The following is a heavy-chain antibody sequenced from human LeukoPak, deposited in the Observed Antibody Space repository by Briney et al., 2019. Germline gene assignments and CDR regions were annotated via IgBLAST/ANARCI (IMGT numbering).Heavy chain of an antibody. V-gene: IGHV4-39*01. D-gene: IGHD1-26*01. CDR1: GGSISSSSYY. Sequence: SETLSLTCTVSGGSISSSSYYWGWIRQPPGKGLEWIGSIYYSGSTYYNPSLKSRVTISVDTSKNQFSLKLSSVTAADTAVYYCARITLGATGSLVDYWGQGTLVTVSS. CDR2: IYYSGST. CDR3: ARITLGATGSLVDY. J-gene: IGHJ4*02.